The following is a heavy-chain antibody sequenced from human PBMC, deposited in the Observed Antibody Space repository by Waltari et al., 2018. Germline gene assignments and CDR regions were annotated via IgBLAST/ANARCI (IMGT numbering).Heavy chain of an antibody. CDR3: ARGQLIYSGYGGNNFDY. D-gene: IGHD5-12*01. Sequence: QVQLQESGPGLVQPSETLSLTCTVSGGSISSYYWSWIRQPPGKGLEWIGYIYYSGSTNYNPSLKSRVTISVDTSKNQFSLKLSSVTAADTAVYYCARGQLIYSGYGGNNFDYWGQGTLVTVSS. CDR1: GGSISSYY. CDR2: IYYSGST. V-gene: IGHV4-59*01. J-gene: IGHJ4*02.